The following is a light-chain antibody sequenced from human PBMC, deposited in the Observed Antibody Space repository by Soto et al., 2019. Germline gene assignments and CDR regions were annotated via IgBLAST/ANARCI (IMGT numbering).Light chain of an antibody. CDR2: GVS. V-gene: IGKV3-15*01. Sequence: EIVLTQSPATLSVSPGEVVTLSFSASQSVSSSNLAWYQHKPGQAPRLLIYGVSTRDTGVPDRFSGSASGTEFTLTISSLQSEDFAVYYCQQYNNWPRTFGQGTRLEI. CDR1: QSVSSSN. CDR3: QQYNNWPRT. J-gene: IGKJ5*01.